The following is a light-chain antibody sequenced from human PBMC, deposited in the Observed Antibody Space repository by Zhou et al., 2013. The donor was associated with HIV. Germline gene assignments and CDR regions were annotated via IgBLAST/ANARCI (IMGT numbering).Light chain of an antibody. CDR2: KVS. CDR1: QSLVHSDGNTY. V-gene: IGKV2-30*02. CDR3: MQGTPIT. Sequence: DVVMTQSPLSLPVTLGQPASISCRSSQSLVHSDGNTYLNWFQQRPGQSPRRLIYKVSNRDSGVPDRFSGSGSGTDFTLKISRVEAEDVGVYYCMQGTPITFGQGTRLEIK. J-gene: IGKJ5*01.